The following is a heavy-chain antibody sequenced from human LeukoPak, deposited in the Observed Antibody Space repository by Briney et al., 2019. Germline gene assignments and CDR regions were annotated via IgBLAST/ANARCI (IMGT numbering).Heavy chain of an antibody. D-gene: IGHD3-16*01. CDR3: ARGGDGYLNWFDP. CDR1: GYTFTSYG. CDR2: MNPNSGNT. J-gene: IGHJ5*02. V-gene: IGHV1-8*03. Sequence: ASVKVSCKASGYTFTSYGISRVRQAPGQGLEWMGWMNPNSGNTGYAQKFQGRVTITRNTSISTAYMELSSLRSEDTAVYYCARGGDGYLNWFDPWGQGTLVTVSS.